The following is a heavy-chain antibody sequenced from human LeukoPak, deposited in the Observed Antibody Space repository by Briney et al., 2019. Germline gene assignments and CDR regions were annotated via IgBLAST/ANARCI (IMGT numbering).Heavy chain of an antibody. V-gene: IGHV3-23*01. CDR3: PYYDFWSGYLNWFDP. CDR1: GFTFSSYA. CDR2: ISGSGVST. J-gene: IGHJ5*02. Sequence: QLGGSLRLSCAASGFTFSSYAMSWVRQAPGKGLEWVSAISGSGVSTYYADSGKGRFTISRDNSKNTLYLQMHSLRAEDTAVYYCPYYDFWSGYLNWFDPWGQGTLVTVSS. D-gene: IGHD3-3*01.